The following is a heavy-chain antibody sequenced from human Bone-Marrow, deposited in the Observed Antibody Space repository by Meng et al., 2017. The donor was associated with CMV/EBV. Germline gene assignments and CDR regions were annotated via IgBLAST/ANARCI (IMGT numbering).Heavy chain of an antibody. D-gene: IGHD3-16*01. Sequence: GESLKISCAASGFIFRSYAMHWVRQAPGKGLEWVAVISNDGTNKYYADSVKGRFTISRDNSKNTLYLQMNSLRAEDTAMHYCARVDGATTYTLYAFDIWGQGTMVTVSS. J-gene: IGHJ3*02. CDR2: ISNDGTNK. CDR3: ARVDGATTYTLYAFDI. V-gene: IGHV3-30*04. CDR1: GFIFRSYA.